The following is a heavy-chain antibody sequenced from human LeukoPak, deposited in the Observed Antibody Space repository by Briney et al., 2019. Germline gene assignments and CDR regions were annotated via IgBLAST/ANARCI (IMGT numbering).Heavy chain of an antibody. CDR1: GFTFSDYW. CDR2: IKNDESST. CDR3: AKDEYYYDSSGYYDY. J-gene: IGHJ4*02. Sequence: GGSLRLSCAASGFTFSDYWMHWVRQAPGKGLVWVSRIKNDESSTMYADSVKGRFTTTRDNAKNTLYLQMNSLRTEDTAVYYCAKDEYYYDSSGYYDYWGQGTLVTVSS. D-gene: IGHD3-22*01. V-gene: IGHV3-74*03.